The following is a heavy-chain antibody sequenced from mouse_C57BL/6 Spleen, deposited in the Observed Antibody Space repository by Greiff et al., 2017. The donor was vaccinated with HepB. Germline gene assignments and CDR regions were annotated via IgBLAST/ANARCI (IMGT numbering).Heavy chain of an antibody. CDR1: GYTFTSHW. CDR3: ARKGGYGSPFAY. V-gene: IGHV1-56*01. CDR2: LFPGSGST. Sequence: QVQLQQSGPELVRPGASVKISCKAPGYTFTSHWMQWVRPRPGQGLEWVGELFPGSGSTYYTEKFKGKATLTEDTPSSTAYMQLSSLTSEDSAVYFCARKGGYGSPFAYWGQGTLVTVSA. J-gene: IGHJ3*01. D-gene: IGHD1-1*01.